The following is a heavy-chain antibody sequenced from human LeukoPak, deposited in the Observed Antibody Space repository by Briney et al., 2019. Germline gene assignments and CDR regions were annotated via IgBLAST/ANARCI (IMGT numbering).Heavy chain of an antibody. J-gene: IGHJ4*02. D-gene: IGHD3-3*01. CDR2: INHSGST. V-gene: IGHV4-34*01. Sequence: GSLRLSCAASGFTFSSYMMTWVRQAPGKGLEWIGEINHSGSTNYNPSLKSRVTISVDTSKNQFSLKLSSVTAADTAVYYCARTFRESYYDFWSGYSTLDYWGQGTLVTVSS. CDR3: ARTFRESYYDFWSGYSTLDY. CDR1: GFTFSSYM.